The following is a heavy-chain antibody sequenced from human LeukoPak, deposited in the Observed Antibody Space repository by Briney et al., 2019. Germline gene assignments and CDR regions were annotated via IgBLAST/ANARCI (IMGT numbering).Heavy chain of an antibody. CDR1: GGPITSYY. D-gene: IGHD3-9*01. J-gene: IGHJ3*02. Sequence: SETLSLTCTVSGGPITSYYWTWIRQPPGEGLEWIGYIYNSRSTNYNPSLNSRVTISADASKNQFSLKLNSVTAADTAVYYCARRNVLTEGEAFDIWGQGTMVTVSS. CDR3: ARRNVLTEGEAFDI. CDR2: IYNSRST. V-gene: IGHV4-59*08.